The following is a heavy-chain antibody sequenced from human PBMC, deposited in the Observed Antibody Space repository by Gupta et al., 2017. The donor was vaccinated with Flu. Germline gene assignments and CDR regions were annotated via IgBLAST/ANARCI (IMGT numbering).Heavy chain of an antibody. CDR2: IWYDGSNK. CDR3: ARDGLGYCSSTSCYTWLDY. D-gene: IGHD2-2*02. CDR1: GFTFSSYG. Sequence: QVQLVESGGGVVQPGRSLRLSCAASGFTFSSYGMHWVRRDPGKGLEWVAVIWYDGSNKYYADSVKGRFTISRDNSKNTLYLQMNSLRAEDTAVYYCARDGLGYCSSTSCYTWLDYWGQGTLVTVSS. J-gene: IGHJ4*02. V-gene: IGHV3-33*01.